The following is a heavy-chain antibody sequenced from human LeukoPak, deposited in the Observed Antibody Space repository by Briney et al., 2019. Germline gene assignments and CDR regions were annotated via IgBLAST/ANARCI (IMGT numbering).Heavy chain of an antibody. D-gene: IGHD1-26*01. J-gene: IGHJ4*02. Sequence: PSETPSLTCGASDFSISSAYYWGWIRQPPGKGLEWIGSFYHGGDTYYNPSLKSRVTISVDTPKNQFSLKLRSVTAADTAVYYCAGGIVGVHAYWGQGILVTVSS. CDR2: FYHGGDT. CDR3: AGGIVGVHAY. CDR1: DFSISSAYY. V-gene: IGHV4-38-2*01.